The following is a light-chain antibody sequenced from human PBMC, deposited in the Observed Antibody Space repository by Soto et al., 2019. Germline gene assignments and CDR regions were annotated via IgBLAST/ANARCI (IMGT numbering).Light chain of an antibody. J-gene: IGKJ1*01. Sequence: DSTMTQSPSSLSASVADRVIITCRASQSISNHLNWYQQKPGKAPKLLIFAASSLQSGVPSRFSGSRSGPDFTLTISSLQPEDFATYYCQQSYSSPPTFGQGTKVDIK. CDR3: QQSYSSPPT. CDR1: QSISNH. CDR2: AAS. V-gene: IGKV1-39*01.